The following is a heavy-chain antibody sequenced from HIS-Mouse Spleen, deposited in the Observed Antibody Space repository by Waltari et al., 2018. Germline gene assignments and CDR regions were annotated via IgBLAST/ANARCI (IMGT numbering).Heavy chain of an antibody. CDR1: GFTFSSSS. D-gene: IGHD3-10*01. CDR2: ISSSSSYI. Sequence: EVQLVESGGGLVKPGGSLRLSCAASGFTFSSSSMNWVRQAPGKGLEWVSSISSSSSYIYYADSVKGRFTISRDNAKNSLYLQMNSLRAEDTAVYYCARAQPSHYYGSGSYFDYWGQGTLVTVSS. CDR3: ARAQPSHYYGSGSYFDY. V-gene: IGHV3-21*01. J-gene: IGHJ4*02.